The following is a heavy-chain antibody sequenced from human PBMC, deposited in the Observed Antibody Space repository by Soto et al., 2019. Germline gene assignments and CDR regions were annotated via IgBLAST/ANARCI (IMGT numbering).Heavy chain of an antibody. CDR3: ARDTSKDYRNPAGAAFHI. D-gene: IGHD4-4*01. CDR2: IYSTGST. CDR1: GGSITSGDYY. V-gene: IGHV4-30-4*01. Sequence: QGQLQESGPGLVKPSLTLSLTCTVSGGSITSGDYYWSWIRQSPGKGLEWIGYIYSTGSTYYNPSLRSRIAISVDTSKNQFSLKLSAVTAADTAVYYCARDTSKDYRNPAGAAFHIWGQGTMVTVSS. J-gene: IGHJ3*02.